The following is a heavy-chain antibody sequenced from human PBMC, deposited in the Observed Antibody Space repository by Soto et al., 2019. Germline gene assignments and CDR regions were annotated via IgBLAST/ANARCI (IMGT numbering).Heavy chain of an antibody. J-gene: IGHJ5*02. V-gene: IGHV3-43*01. Sequence: GGSLGLSFAASGFTFDDYTMHWVRQAPGKGLEWVYLISWDGGSTYYADSVKGRFTISRDNSKNSLYLQMNSLRNEDTALYYCAKDEGPWGQGTLVPVSS. CDR2: ISWDGGST. CDR3: AKDEGP. CDR1: GFTFDDYT.